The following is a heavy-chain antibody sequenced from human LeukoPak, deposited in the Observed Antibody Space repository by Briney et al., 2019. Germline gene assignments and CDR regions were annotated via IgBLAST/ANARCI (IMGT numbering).Heavy chain of an antibody. Sequence: SGGSLRLSCVASGFAVGSNYMSWVRQAPGKGLEWVSLIYSGGAIRYADSVKGRFTISRDSSKNTLFLQINDLTVEDTARYYCARRPGNWGQGILVTVSS. CDR1: GFAVGSNY. D-gene: IGHD1-14*01. CDR3: ARRPGN. J-gene: IGHJ4*02. CDR2: IYSGGAI. V-gene: IGHV3-53*01.